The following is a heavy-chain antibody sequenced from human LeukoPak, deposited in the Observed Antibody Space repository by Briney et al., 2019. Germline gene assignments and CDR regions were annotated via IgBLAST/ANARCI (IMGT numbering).Heavy chain of an antibody. CDR2: VSAYNGNT. D-gene: IGHD3-16*02. CDR1: GYTFTSNG. J-gene: IGHJ4*02. Sequence: ASVKVSCKASGYTFTSNGISWVRQAPGQGLEWMGWVSAYNGNTNYAQKLQGRVTMTTDTSTSTAYMELRSLRSDDTAVYYCARDYDYVWGSYRLFDYWGQGTLVTVSS. V-gene: IGHV1-18*01. CDR3: ARDYDYVWGSYRLFDY.